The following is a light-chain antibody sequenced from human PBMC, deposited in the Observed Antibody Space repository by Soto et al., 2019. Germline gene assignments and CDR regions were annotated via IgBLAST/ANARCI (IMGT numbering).Light chain of an antibody. Sequence: QSVLTQPPSASGTPGQRVTVSCSGTYSNIGINDVHWSRQLSGTAPQILIYDTSQRATGVPDRFSGSRSGTSASLVISGLQTEDEADYHCAAWDDSLNGPAFGGGTKLTVL. CDR3: AAWDDSLNGPA. CDR1: YSNIGIND. CDR2: DTS. J-gene: IGLJ2*01. V-gene: IGLV1-44*01.